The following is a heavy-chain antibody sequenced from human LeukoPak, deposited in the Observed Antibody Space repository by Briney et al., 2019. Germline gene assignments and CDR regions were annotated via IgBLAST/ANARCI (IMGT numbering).Heavy chain of an antibody. D-gene: IGHD4/OR15-4a*01. J-gene: IGHJ4*02. CDR2: IHSDNT. CDR1: GFTVSSNS. Sequence: GGSLRLSCTVSGFTVSSNSMSWVRQAPGKGLEWVSFIHSDNTHYSDSVKGRFTISRDNSKNTLYLQMNSLRAEDTAVYYCARRAGAYSHPYDYWGQGTLVTVSS. V-gene: IGHV3-53*01. CDR3: ARRAGAYSHPYDY.